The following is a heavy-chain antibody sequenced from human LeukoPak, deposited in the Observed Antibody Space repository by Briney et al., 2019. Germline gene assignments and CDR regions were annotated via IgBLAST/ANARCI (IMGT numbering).Heavy chain of an antibody. J-gene: IGHJ4*02. V-gene: IGHV3-74*01. Sequence: GGSLRLSCAASGFTFSSNWMHWVRQAPGKGLVWVSRINEDGSTTNYADSVKGRSTIFRDNAKNTLYLQMNSLRAEDTAVYYCAKDSDHYDSSGYGLDYWGQGTLVTVSS. CDR1: GFTFSSNW. D-gene: IGHD3-22*01. CDR2: INEDGSTT. CDR3: AKDSDHYDSSGYGLDY.